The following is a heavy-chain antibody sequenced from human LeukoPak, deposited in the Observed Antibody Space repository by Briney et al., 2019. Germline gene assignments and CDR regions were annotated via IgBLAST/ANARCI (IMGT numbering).Heavy chain of an antibody. J-gene: IGHJ4*02. D-gene: IGHD1-14*01. Sequence: GKSLKISCQASGYSFGNNWIGWVRQRPGKGLQWMGIINPHDSTTKYSPSFQGQVTISIDKSINTAYLQWSSLTASDTAIYYCARHLRTCTYRDLDYWGQGTLVTVSS. CDR1: GYSFGNNW. CDR2: INPHDSTT. V-gene: IGHV5-51*01. CDR3: ARHLRTCTYRDLDY.